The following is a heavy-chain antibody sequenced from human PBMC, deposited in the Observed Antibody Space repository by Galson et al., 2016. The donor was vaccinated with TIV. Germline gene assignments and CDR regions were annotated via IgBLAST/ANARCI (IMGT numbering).Heavy chain of an antibody. CDR1: GFTFSNYN. CDR3: ARTGNYYHYAMDV. D-gene: IGHD7-27*01. J-gene: IGHJ6*02. Sequence: SLRLSCAASGFTFSNYNMNWVRQAPGKGLEWVSSISSTSNYIYYGDPVKGRFTISRDNAENSLHLHMNSLRAEDTAIYFCARTGNYYHYAMDVWGQGTTVTV. V-gene: IGHV3-21*01. CDR2: ISSTSNYI.